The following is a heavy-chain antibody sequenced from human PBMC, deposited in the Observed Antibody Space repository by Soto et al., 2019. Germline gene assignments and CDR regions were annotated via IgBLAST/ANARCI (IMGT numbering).Heavy chain of an antibody. D-gene: IGHD5-12*01. V-gene: IGHV3-23*01. CDR3: AKWVGYGDY. J-gene: IGHJ4*02. CDR1: GFTFSTNS. CDR2: LSVGGDRT. Sequence: GGSLRLSCAAFGFTFSTNSRARVRQPPGTGLEWVSGLSVGGDRTFYLESVQGRFTISSDTSKNVVYLQMNSLRADDTAVYFCAKWVGYGDYWGKGTLVTVSS.